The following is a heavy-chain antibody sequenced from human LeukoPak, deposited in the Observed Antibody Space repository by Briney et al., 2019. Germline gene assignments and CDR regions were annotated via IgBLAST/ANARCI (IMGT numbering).Heavy chain of an antibody. D-gene: IGHD6-13*01. CDR2: MNPNSGNT. CDR1: GYTFTSYD. J-gene: IGHJ3*02. CDR3: ARGDFRDSSSWYPNAFDI. Sequence: ASVKVSCKASGYTFTSYDINWVRQATGQGLEWMGWMNPNSGNTGYAQKFQGRVTMTRNTSISTAYMELRSLRSDDTAVYYCARGDFRDSSSWYPNAFDIWGQGTMVTVSS. V-gene: IGHV1-8*01.